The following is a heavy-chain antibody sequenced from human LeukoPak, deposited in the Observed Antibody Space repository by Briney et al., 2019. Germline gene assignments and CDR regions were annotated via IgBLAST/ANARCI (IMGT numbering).Heavy chain of an antibody. J-gene: IGHJ6*02. Sequence: GGSLRLSCADSGFTFSSYGMHWVRQAPGKGLERVADISYDGSKKYYADSVKGRFTISRDNSKNTLYLQVNSLRAEDTAVYYCAKARPAIAALVGSYYYGMDVCGQGTTVTVSS. V-gene: IGHV3-30*18. CDR3: AKARPAIAALVGSYYYGMDV. D-gene: IGHD6-6*01. CDR1: GFTFSSYG. CDR2: ISYDGSKK.